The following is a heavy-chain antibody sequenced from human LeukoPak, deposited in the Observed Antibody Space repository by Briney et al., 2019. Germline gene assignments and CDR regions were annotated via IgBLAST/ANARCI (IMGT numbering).Heavy chain of an antibody. CDR3: VRARGCSNCLLTDGFDS. V-gene: IGHV1-18*01. CDR1: GRLFSSYG. Sequence: ASLKVSCKASGRLFSSYGIAWVRQAPGEGLEWLGWISNFDGDTKVAENLQGRVTLTTDTSTSTAYMELRSLKSDDTAVYYCVRARGCSNCLLTDGFDSWGQGTKVIVSS. CDR2: ISNFDGDT. J-gene: IGHJ3*01. D-gene: IGHD6-13*01.